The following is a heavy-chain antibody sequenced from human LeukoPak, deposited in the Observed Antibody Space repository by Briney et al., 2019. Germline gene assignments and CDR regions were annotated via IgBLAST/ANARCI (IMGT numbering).Heavy chain of an antibody. CDR2: ISPGDSDT. Sequence: GESLKISCKSSGYRFISYWIGWVRQMPGKGLEWMGIISPGDSDTRYSPSFQAQVTISADKSISTAYLQWSSLKASDTAMYYCARRYCSAGSCLDHWGQGTLVTVSS. CDR1: GYRFISYW. D-gene: IGHD2-15*01. J-gene: IGHJ4*02. CDR3: ARRYCSAGSCLDH. V-gene: IGHV5-51*01.